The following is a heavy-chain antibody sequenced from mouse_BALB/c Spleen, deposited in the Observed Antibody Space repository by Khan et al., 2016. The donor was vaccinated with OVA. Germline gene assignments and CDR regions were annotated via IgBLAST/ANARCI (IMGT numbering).Heavy chain of an antibody. CDR2: ISDGGSYT. J-gene: IGHJ2*01. Sequence: EVELVESGGGLVKPGGSLKLSCAASGFTFSDYYMHWVRQTPEKRLEWVATISDGGSYTYYPDSVKGRFTISRDNAKNNLYVERRRLKSEDTAMYYYARGKNWSFDYGGQGTTLTVSS. CDR1: GFTFSDYY. V-gene: IGHV5-4*02. CDR3: ARGKNWSFDY. D-gene: IGHD4-1*01.